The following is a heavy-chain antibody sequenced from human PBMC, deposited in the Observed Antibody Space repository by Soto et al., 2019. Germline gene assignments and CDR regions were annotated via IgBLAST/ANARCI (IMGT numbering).Heavy chain of an antibody. CDR3: ARDRCSGGSCYFNWFDP. CDR2: IIPIFGTA. J-gene: IGHJ5*02. Sequence: QVQLVQSGAEVKKPGSSVKVSCKASGGTFSSYAISWVRQAPGQGLEWMGGIIPIFGTANYAQKFQGRVTITADESTSIAYMELSSLRSEDTAVYYCARDRCSGGSCYFNWFDPWGQGTLVTVSS. D-gene: IGHD2-15*01. V-gene: IGHV1-69*01. CDR1: GGTFSSYA.